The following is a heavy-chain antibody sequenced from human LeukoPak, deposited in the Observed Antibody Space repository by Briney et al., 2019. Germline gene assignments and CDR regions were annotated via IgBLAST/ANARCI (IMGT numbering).Heavy chain of an antibody. CDR3: ATRTSDRWLRFHDAFDI. Sequence: ASVKVSCKASGYTFNSYGFNWVRQPPGQGLEWVGWISAYDGYTSYSQKLQDRVIMTTNASTTTAYLEVRSLRSDDTAVYYCATRTSDRWLRFHDAFDIWGQGTMVTVSS. D-gene: IGHD5-12*01. CDR2: ISAYDGYT. J-gene: IGHJ3*02. CDR1: GYTFNSYG. V-gene: IGHV1-18*01.